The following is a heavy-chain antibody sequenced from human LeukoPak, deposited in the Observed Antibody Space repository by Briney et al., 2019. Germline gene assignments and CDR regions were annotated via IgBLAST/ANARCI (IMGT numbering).Heavy chain of an antibody. D-gene: IGHD3-10*01. CDR3: ARHTGRPQAGWFDP. V-gene: IGHV5-51*01. CDR2: IFPRTSEV. J-gene: IGHJ5*02. Sequence: GESLKISCKDVGNSFGTYWVGWVRQMLGKGLEYMGIIFPRTSEVRYGPAFQGQVTISADKSLSTAYLQWTGLKASDTAMYYCARHTGRPQAGWFDPWGQGTLVTVSA. CDR1: GNSFGTYW.